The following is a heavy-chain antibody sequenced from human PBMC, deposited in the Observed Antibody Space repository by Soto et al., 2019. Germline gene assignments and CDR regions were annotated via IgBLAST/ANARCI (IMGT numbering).Heavy chain of an antibody. CDR3: ARSLEGTTVTNWFDP. J-gene: IGHJ5*02. CDR1: ADTFNSYS. CDR2: ITPVFGTA. V-gene: IGHV1-69*01. Sequence: QVQLVQSGDEVKKPGSSVKVSCKASADTFNSYSLSWLRQAPGQRLEWMGGITPVFGTADYAQNFEDRLTITADDSTSTVYMALSSLRSDDTAVYYCARSLEGTTVTNWFDPWGQGALVTVSS. D-gene: IGHD4-17*01.